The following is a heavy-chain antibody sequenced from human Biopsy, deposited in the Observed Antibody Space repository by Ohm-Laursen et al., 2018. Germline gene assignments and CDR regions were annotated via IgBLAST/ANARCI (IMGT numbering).Heavy chain of an antibody. Sequence: TLSLTCTVSGVSINGGRYYWNWIRHHPGKGLEWIGNIFYSANTYYNPSLKSQVTISVDTYKNQFSLKLSSVTAADTDVYYCARLGSGDYFPTFFDFWGKGALVTASS. CDR3: ARLGSGDYFPTFFDF. V-gene: IGHV4-31*01. J-gene: IGHJ4*02. CDR1: GVSINGGRYY. CDR2: IFYSANT. D-gene: IGHD5-12*01.